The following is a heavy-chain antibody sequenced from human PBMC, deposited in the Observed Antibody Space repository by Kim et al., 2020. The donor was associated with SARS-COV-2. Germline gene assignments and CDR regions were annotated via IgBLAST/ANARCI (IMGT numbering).Heavy chain of an antibody. CDR2: TYYRSKWFN. CDR1: GDSVSSRSAG. J-gene: IGHJ3*02. V-gene: IGHV6-1*01. Sequence: SQTLSLTCVISGDSVSSRSAGWHWIRQSPSRGLEWLGRTYYRSKWFNDYSLSLKSRITINPDTSKNQISLQLNSVTPEDTGVYFCVRDRIGTAVDGFDIWGLGTMVTVSS. CDR3: VRDRIGTAVDGFDI. D-gene: IGHD1-1*01.